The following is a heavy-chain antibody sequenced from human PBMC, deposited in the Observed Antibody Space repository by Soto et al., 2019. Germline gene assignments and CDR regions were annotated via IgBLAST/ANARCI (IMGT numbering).Heavy chain of an antibody. CDR2: ISAYNGNT. D-gene: IGHD6-13*01. Sequence: QVQLVQSGAEVKKPGASVKVSCKASGYTFTNYAFSWVRQAPGQGLEWMGWISAYNGNTNYPQKLQGRVTMTTDTSTSTAYMELRSLRSDDTAVYYCARDLAAAGPFDCWGQGPLVTDSS. CDR3: ARDLAAAGPFDC. CDR1: GYTFTNYA. V-gene: IGHV1-18*01. J-gene: IGHJ4*02.